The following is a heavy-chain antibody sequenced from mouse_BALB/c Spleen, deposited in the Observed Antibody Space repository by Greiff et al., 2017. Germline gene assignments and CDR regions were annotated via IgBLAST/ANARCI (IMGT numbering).Heavy chain of an antibody. CDR2: INPSNGRT. D-gene: IGHD3-1*01. CDR1: GYTFTSYW. J-gene: IGHJ4*01. CDR3: ARLGYGYAMDY. Sequence: VKLQQPGAELVKPGASVKLSCKASGYTFTSYWMHWVKQRPGQGLEWIGEINPSNGRTNYNEKFKSKATLTVDKSSSTAYMQLSSLTSEDSAVYYCARLGYGYAMDYWGQGTSVTVSS. V-gene: IGHV1S81*02.